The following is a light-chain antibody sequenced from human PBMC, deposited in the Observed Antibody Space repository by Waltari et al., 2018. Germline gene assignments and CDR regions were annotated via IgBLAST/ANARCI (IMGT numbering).Light chain of an antibody. V-gene: IGKV1-13*02. CDR2: DAS. CDR1: QGISSA. J-gene: IGKJ3*01. Sequence: AIQLTQSPSSLSASVGDRVTITCRASQGISSALAWYQQKPGKAPKLLIYDASSLESGVPSRFSGSGSGTDFILTISSLQPEDFATYYCQQFNSYLGGFTFGPGTKVDIK. CDR3: QQFNSYLGGFT.